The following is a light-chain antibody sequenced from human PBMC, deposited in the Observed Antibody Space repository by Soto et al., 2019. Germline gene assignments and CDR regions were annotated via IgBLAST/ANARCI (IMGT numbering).Light chain of an antibody. V-gene: IGKV3-15*01. J-gene: IGKJ5*01. CDR2: GAC. CDR3: KRYKVWSHIP. CDR1: QSVSSN. Sequence: MTQPPAAIPVYLERSENLPGRASQSVSSNLAWYQQKPGQAPRLLIYGACTRATGIPARFSGSASGTVFTLTISRLQSEAFAVCYCKRYKVWSHIPFGQGTRLEIK.